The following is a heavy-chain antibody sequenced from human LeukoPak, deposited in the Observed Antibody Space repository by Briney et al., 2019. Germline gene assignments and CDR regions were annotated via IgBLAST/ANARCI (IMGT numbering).Heavy chain of an antibody. Sequence: PGGSLRLSCAASGFTFSSYAMSWVRQAPGKGLEWVSAISGSGDSTYYADSVKGRFTISRDNSKKTLYLQMNSLRAEDTAVYYCAKGAWFGELSRFDYWGQGTRVTVSS. D-gene: IGHD3-10*01. V-gene: IGHV3-23*01. CDR1: GFTFSSYA. CDR3: AKGAWFGELSRFDY. J-gene: IGHJ4*02. CDR2: ISGSGDST.